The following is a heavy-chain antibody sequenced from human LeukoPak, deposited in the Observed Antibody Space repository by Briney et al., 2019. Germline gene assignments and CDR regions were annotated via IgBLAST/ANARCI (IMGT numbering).Heavy chain of an antibody. CDR1: GFTFSDYY. J-gene: IGHJ3*02. V-gene: IGHV3-11*01. D-gene: IGHD3-16*01. CDR2: ISSSGSTI. Sequence: GGSLRLSCAASGFTFSDYYMSWIRQAPGEGMVWVSYISSSGSTIYYADSVKGRFTISRDNAKNSLYLQMNSLRAEDTAVYYCARDGGHTGDDAFDIWGQGTMVTVSS. CDR3: ARDGGHTGDDAFDI.